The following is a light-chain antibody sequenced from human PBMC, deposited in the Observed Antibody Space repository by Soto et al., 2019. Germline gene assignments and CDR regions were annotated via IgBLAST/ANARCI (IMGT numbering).Light chain of an antibody. CDR2: GAS. J-gene: IGKJ1*01. V-gene: IGKV3-20*01. CDR3: QQYGSSGT. CDR1: QSISNS. Sequence: ETMITQSPSTLSVSPGERATLSCRASQSISNSLAWYQQKPGQAPRLLIYGASNRATGIPDRFSGSGSGTDFTLTISRLEPEDFAVYYCQQYGSSGTFGQGTKVDI.